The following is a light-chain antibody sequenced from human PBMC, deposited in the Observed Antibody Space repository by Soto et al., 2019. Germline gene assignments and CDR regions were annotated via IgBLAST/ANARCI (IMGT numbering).Light chain of an antibody. J-gene: IGKJ1*01. CDR2: GAS. Sequence: IVLTQSPGTLSLFQGERATLSCRASQGVSSSYLAWYQQKPGQAPRLLIYGASSRATGIPDRFSGSRSGTDFTLTISRLEHEDCAVYYCQQYGSSPPWTFGQGTKVDIK. CDR1: QGVSSSY. V-gene: IGKV3-20*01. CDR3: QQYGSSPPWT.